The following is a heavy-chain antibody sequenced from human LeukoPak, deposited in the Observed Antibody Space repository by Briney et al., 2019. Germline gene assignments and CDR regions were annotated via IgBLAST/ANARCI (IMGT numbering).Heavy chain of an antibody. CDR1: GGSISSYY. CDR2: IYYIGGT. J-gene: IGHJ3*02. V-gene: IGHV4-59*01. CDR3: AREPQDAFDI. Sequence: PSETLSLTCTVSGGSISSYYWSWIRQPPGKGLEWIGYIYYIGGTNYNPSLKSRVTISVDTSKNQFSLKLSSVTAADTAVYYCAREPQDAFDIWGQGTMVTVSS.